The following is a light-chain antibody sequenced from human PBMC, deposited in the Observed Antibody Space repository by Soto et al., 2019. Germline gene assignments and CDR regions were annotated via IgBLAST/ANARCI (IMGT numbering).Light chain of an antibody. CDR1: QSISSW. CDR2: DAS. V-gene: IGKV1-5*01. J-gene: IGKJ1*01. CDR3: QHYNSYSEA. Sequence: DIQMTQSPSTLSASVGDRFTITCRASQSISSWLAWYQQKPGKAPNLLIYDASSLQSGVPSRFSGSGFGTEFTLTISSLQPDDFATYYCQHYNSYSEAFSQGTKVDI.